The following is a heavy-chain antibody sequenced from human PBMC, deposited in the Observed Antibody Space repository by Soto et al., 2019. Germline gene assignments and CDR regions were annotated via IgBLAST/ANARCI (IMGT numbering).Heavy chain of an antibody. J-gene: IGHJ6*03. CDR3: ARHMNDYIWGSYRPYYYYYMDV. Sequence: SETLSLTCTVSGGSISSYYWSWIRQPPGKGLEWIGYIYYSGSTNYNPSLKSRVTISVDTSKNQFSLKLSSVTAADTAVYYCARHMNDYIWGSYRPYYYYYMDVWGKGTTVTVSS. CDR1: GGSISSYY. CDR2: IYYSGST. D-gene: IGHD3-16*02. V-gene: IGHV4-59*08.